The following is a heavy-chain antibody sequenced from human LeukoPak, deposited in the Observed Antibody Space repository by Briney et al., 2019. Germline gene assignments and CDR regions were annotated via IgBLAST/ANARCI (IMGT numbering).Heavy chain of an antibody. D-gene: IGHD1-26*01. CDR1: GYTFTSYG. CDR2: ISAYNGNT. Sequence: ASVKVSCKASGYTFTSYGISWVRQAPGQGLEWMGWISAYNGNTNYAQKLQGRVTMTTDTSTSTAYMELRSLRSDDTAVYYCARDSTHSGSYFPDYWGQGTLVTVSS. V-gene: IGHV1-18*01. J-gene: IGHJ4*02. CDR3: ARDSTHSGSYFPDY.